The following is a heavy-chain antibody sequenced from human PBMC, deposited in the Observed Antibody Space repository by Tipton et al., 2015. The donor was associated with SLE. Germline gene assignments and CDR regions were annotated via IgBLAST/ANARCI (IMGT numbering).Heavy chain of an antibody. J-gene: IGHJ4*02. D-gene: IGHD3-22*01. CDR3: AKVAETHYYDSSGYRPTYYFDY. CDR1: GFTFDDFP. V-gene: IGHV3-9*01. Sequence: SLRLSCAASGFTFDDFPMAWVRQAPGKGLEWVSFISWNSGTIDYADSVRGRFTISRDNAKNSLYLQMNSLTTEDTALYYCAKVAETHYYDSSGYRPTYYFDYWGQGTQVTVSS. CDR2: ISWNSGTI.